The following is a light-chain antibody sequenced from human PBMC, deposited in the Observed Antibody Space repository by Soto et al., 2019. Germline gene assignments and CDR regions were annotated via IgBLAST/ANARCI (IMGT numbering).Light chain of an antibody. CDR2: YDD. J-gene: IGLJ3*02. CDR3: AVWDDSLNGVV. Sequence: QSVLTQPPSVSEAPRQRVTISCSGSRSNVGNNAVNWYQQLPGKAPKLLIYYDDLLPSGVSDRFSGSKSGTSACLAISGLQSEDEADYYCAVWDDSLNGVVFGGGTKLTVL. V-gene: IGLV1-36*01. CDR1: RSNVGNNA.